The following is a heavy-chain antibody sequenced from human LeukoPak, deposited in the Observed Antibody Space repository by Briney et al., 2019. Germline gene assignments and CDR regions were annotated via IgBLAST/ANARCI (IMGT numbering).Heavy chain of an antibody. CDR2: ISSSGSYT. V-gene: IGHV3-11*06. CDR3: ARVYGVLGSRDQQLMH. CDR1: GFIFSDYY. J-gene: IGHJ4*02. D-gene: IGHD6-13*01. Sequence: PGGSLRLSCAASGFIFSDYYMTWIRQAPGKGLEFISFISSSGSYTNSADSVKGRFTISRDNAKNSLYLQMNSLRAEDTAVYYSARVYGVLGSRDQQLMHWGQGTLVTVSS.